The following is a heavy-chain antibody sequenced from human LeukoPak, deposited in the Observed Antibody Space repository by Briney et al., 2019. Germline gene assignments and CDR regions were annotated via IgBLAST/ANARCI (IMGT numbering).Heavy chain of an antibody. J-gene: IGHJ4*02. CDR1: GFTFSSYG. Sequence: PGGSLRLSCAASGFTFSSYGMHWVRQAPGKGLEWVAFIRYDGSNKYYADSVKGRLTISRDNSKNTLYLQMNSLRAEDTAVYYCAKDRYGGNNYFDYWGQGTLVTVSS. CDR3: AKDRYGGNNYFDY. D-gene: IGHD4-23*01. V-gene: IGHV3-30*02. CDR2: IRYDGSNK.